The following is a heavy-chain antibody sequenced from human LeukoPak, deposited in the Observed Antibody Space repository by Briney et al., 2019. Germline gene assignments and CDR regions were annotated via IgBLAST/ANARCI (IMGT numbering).Heavy chain of an antibody. J-gene: IGHJ5*02. D-gene: IGHD1-26*01. V-gene: IGHV4-59*01. CDR3: ARARSGSYYRGPRFDP. CDR2: IYYSGST. Sequence: PSETLSLTCTVSGGSISSYYWSWIRQPPGKGLEWIAYIYYSGSTNYTPSLKSRVTISVNTSKNQFSLKLSSVTAADTAVYYCARARSGSYYRGPRFDPWGQGTLVTVSS. CDR1: GGSISSYY.